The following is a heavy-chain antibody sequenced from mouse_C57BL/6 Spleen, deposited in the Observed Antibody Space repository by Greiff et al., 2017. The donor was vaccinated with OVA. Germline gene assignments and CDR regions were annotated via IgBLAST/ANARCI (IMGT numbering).Heavy chain of an antibody. CDR3: ARKGYSNWYFDV. J-gene: IGHJ1*03. CDR1: GFSLTSYG. V-gene: IGHV2-2*01. D-gene: IGHD2-5*01. CDR2: IWSGGST. Sequence: VKLMESGPGLVQPSQSLSITCTVSGFSLTSYGVHWVRQSPGKGLEWLGVIWSGGSTDYNAAFISRLSISKDNSKSQVFFKMNSLQADDTAIYYCARKGYSNWYFDVWGTGTTVTVSS.